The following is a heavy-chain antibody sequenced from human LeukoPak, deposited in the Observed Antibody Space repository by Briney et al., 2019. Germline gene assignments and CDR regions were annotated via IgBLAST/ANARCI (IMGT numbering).Heavy chain of an antibody. CDR3: ARSNGITMVRGVTVHYYYGMDV. CDR2: ISAYNGNT. CDR1: GYTFTSYG. V-gene: IGHV1-18*01. D-gene: IGHD3-10*01. J-gene: IGHJ6*02. Sequence: ASVKVSCKASGYTFTSYGISWVRQAPGQGLEWMGWISAYNGNTNYAQKLQGRVTMTTDTSTSTAYMELRSLRSDDTAVYYCARSNGITMVRGVTVHYYYGMDVWGQGTTVTVSS.